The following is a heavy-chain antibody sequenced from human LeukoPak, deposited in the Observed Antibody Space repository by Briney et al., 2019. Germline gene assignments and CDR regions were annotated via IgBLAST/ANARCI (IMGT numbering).Heavy chain of an antibody. CDR2: IYYSGST. CDR1: GGSISSYY. CDR3: ARDRSYSGYDF. V-gene: IGHV4-59*01. D-gene: IGHD5-12*01. J-gene: IGHJ4*02. Sequence: SETLSLTCTVSGGSISSYYWSWIRQPPGNGLEWIGYIYYSGSTNYNPSLKSRVTISVDTSKNQFSLKLSSVTAADTAVYYCARDRSYSGYDFWGQGTLVTVSS.